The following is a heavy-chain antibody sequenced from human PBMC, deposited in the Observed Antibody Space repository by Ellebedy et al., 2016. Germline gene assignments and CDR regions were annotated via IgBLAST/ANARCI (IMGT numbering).Heavy chain of an antibody. V-gene: IGHV3-66*01. CDR1: GFTVSSKY. J-gene: IGHJ4*02. Sequence: GGSLRLTCVVSGFTVSSKYLSWVRQAPGKGLERDSVIYAGGSTFYADSVRGRFTISRDNSKNTLYLQMNRLRAEDTAMYYFARGNTIPGPEPLDYWGPGTLITVSS. CDR3: ARGNTIPGPEPLDY. D-gene: IGHD1-14*01. CDR2: IYAGGST.